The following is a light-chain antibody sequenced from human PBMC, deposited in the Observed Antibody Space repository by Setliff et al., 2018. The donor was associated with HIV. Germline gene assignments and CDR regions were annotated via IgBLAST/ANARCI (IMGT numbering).Light chain of an antibody. J-gene: IGLJ2*01. V-gene: IGLV2-18*02. CDR3: SSYTRSSTLG. CDR2: EVS. CDR1: SSDIGTYNR. Sequence: QSALTQPPSVSGSPGQSVTISCTGTSSDIGTYNRVSWYQQPPGTAPKLMIYEVSNRPSGVPDRFSGSKSGNTASLIISGLQAEDEADYYCSSYTRSSTLGFGGGT.